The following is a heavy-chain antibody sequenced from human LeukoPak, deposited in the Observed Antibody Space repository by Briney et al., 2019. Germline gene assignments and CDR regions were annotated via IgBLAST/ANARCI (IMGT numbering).Heavy chain of an antibody. J-gene: IGHJ6*03. V-gene: IGHV1-69*06. CDR1: GGTFSSYA. CDR3: ARVQQLRYIYYYYYMDV. D-gene: IGHD6-13*01. Sequence: SVKVSCKASGGTFSSYAISWVRQAPGQGLEWMGGIIPIFGTANYAQKFQGRVTITADKSTSTAYMELSSLRSEDTAVYYCARVQQLRYIYYYYYMDVWGKGTTVTVSS. CDR2: IIPIFGTA.